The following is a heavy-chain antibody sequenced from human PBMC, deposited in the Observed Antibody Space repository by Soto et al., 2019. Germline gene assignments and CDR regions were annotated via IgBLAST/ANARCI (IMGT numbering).Heavy chain of an antibody. CDR1: GFTFSSYA. CDR2: ISGSGGST. D-gene: IGHD3-16*01. CDR3: AKDESGGY. J-gene: IGHJ4*02. Sequence: EVQLLESGGGLVQPGGSLRLSCAASGFTFSSYAMSWVRQAPGKGLEWVSAISGSGGSTYYADSVKGRFIISSDNSKNTLYPQKNSLRAEDTARYSCAKDESGGYWGQGTLVTVSS. V-gene: IGHV3-23*01.